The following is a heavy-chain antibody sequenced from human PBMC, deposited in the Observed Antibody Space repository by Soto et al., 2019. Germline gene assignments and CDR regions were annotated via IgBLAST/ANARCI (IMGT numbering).Heavy chain of an antibody. V-gene: IGHV3-23*01. CDR2: FNGNGGGT. Sequence: PGAFLRLSCATSGFAFSTYAMTWVRQAPGKGLEWVSTFNGNGGGTYYADSVKGRFTISRDNSKNTLYLQMDSLRAEDTAPYYCAKDNSLHWFDPWGQGTLVTVSS. CDR3: AKDNSLHWFDP. D-gene: IGHD2-15*01. J-gene: IGHJ5*02. CDR1: GFAFSTYA.